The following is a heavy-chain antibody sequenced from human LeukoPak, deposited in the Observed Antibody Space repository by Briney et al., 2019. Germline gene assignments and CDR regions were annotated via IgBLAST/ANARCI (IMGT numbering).Heavy chain of an antibody. J-gene: IGHJ4*02. CDR3: ARGPVSSSGFFGY. Sequence: GGSLRLSCAASGFTFSDSNMSWIRQAPGKGLEWVSHIGSSGSTIYYADSVKGRFTISRDNAKNSLYLQMNSLRAEDTAVYYCARGPVSSSGFFGYWGQGTLVTVSS. D-gene: IGHD6-19*01. V-gene: IGHV3-11*01. CDR1: GFTFSDSN. CDR2: IGSSGSTI.